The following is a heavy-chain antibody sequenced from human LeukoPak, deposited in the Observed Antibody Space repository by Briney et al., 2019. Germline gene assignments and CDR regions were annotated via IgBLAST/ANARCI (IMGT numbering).Heavy chain of an antibody. CDR3: AKGPRKGYSSSWYYFDY. J-gene: IGHJ4*02. CDR1: GFTFSSYA. V-gene: IGHV3-23*01. Sequence: PGGSLRLSCAASGFTFSSYAMSWVRQAPGKGLEWVSAISGSGGSTYYADSVKGRFTISRDNSKNTLYLQMNSLRAEDTAVYYCAKGPRKGYSSSWYYFDYWGQGTLVTVSS. D-gene: IGHD6-13*01. CDR2: ISGSGGST.